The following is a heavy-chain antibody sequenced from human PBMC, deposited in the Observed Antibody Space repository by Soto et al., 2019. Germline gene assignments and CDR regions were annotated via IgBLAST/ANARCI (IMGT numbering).Heavy chain of an antibody. V-gene: IGHV3-7*03. J-gene: IGHJ4*02. CDR3: ARGSNQDY. CDR2: IKNDGSEK. D-gene: IGHD2-8*01. Sequence: EVQLVESGGDLVRPGGSLRLSCVASGFTFSAYWMSWVRQAPGKGLEWVATIKNDGSEKYYADAVRGRFTLSRDNTKSSFYLELGGLRAEDTAIYYCARGSNQDYWGQGTLVAVSS. CDR1: GFTFSAYW.